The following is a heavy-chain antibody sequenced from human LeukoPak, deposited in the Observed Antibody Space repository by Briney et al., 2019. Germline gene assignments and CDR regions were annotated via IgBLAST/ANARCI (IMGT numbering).Heavy chain of an antibody. V-gene: IGHV5-51*01. D-gene: IGHD1-26*01. Sequence: GESLKISCKGSGYSFISDWIGWVRQMPGKGLEWMGIIYPGDSDTRYSPSFKGQVTISADKSISTAYLQWSSLKASDTAMYYCARRRDLYSGSYYPFDYWGQGTLVTVSS. CDR1: GYSFISDW. J-gene: IGHJ4*02. CDR2: IYPGDSDT. CDR3: ARRRDLYSGSYYPFDY.